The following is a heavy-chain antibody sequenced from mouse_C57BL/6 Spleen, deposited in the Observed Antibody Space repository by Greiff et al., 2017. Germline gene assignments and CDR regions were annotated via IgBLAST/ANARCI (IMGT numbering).Heavy chain of an antibody. V-gene: IGHV1-54*01. D-gene: IGHD1-1*01. CDR2: INPGSGGT. CDR1: GYAFTNYL. J-gene: IGHJ4*01. CDR3: ARRATWDEDAMDY. Sequence: QVQLKESGAELVRPGTSVKVSCKASGYAFTNYLIEWVKQRPGQGLEWIGVINPGSGGTNYNEKFKGKATLTADKSSSTAYMQLSSLTSEDSAVYFCARRATWDEDAMDYWGQGTSVTVSS.